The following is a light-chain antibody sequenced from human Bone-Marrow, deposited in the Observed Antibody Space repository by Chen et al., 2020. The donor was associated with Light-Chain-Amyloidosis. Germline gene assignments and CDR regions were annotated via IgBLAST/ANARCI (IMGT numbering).Light chain of an antibody. V-gene: IGLV2-14*01. Sequence: QSALTQPASVSGAPGQSLTISCTGTSSDVGGVNHVSWYQQHPDKAPKLMIYEVTNRPSWVPDRFSGSKSDNTASLTISGLQTEDEADYFCSSYTITNTLVFGSGTRVTVL. CDR3: SSYTITNTLV. CDR1: SSDVGGVNH. CDR2: EVT. J-gene: IGLJ1*01.